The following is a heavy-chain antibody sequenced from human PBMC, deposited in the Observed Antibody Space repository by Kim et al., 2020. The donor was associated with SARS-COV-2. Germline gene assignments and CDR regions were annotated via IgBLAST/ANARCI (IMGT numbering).Heavy chain of an antibody. J-gene: IGHJ4*02. D-gene: IGHD6-6*01. Sequence: GGSLRLSCAASGFRFSDYYMTWMRQAPGKGLEWVSYISSSSTYPNYADSVKGRFTISRDNAKNSLYLEMNSLRAEDTAVYYCVRGGREYSSSPGDYWGQGTQVTVSS. CDR1: GFRFSDYY. CDR3: VRGGREYSSSPGDY. V-gene: IGHV3-11*06. CDR2: ISSSSTYP.